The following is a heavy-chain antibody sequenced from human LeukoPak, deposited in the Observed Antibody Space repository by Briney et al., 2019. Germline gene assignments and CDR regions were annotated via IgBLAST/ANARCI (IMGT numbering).Heavy chain of an antibody. CDR2: INQDGTEK. Sequence: GGSLRLSCAASGFTFTTYWMSWVRQLPGKGLEWVANINQDGTEKYYVDSVKGRFTISRDNAKNSLYLQMNSLRAEDTAVYYCARENSYGHTYYFDYWGQGTLVTVSS. CDR3: ARENSYGHTYYFDY. D-gene: IGHD5-18*01. CDR1: GFTFTTYW. J-gene: IGHJ4*02. V-gene: IGHV3-7*01.